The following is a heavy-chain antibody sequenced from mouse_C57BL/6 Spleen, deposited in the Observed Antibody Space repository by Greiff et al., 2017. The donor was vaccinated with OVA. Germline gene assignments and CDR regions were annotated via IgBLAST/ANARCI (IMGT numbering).Heavy chain of an antibody. CDR1: GYTFTSYW. Sequence: QVQLKQPGAELVKPGASVKLSCKASGYTFTSYWMHWVKQRPGQGLEWIGMIHPNSGSTNYNEKFKSKATLTVDKSSSTAYMQLSSLTSEDSAVYYCARTDYYGSSYGYFDVWGTGTTVTVSS. J-gene: IGHJ1*03. CDR3: ARTDYYGSSYGYFDV. CDR2: IHPNSGST. D-gene: IGHD1-1*01. V-gene: IGHV1-64*01.